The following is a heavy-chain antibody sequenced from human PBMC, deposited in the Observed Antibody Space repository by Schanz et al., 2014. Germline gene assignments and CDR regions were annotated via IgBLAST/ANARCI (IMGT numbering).Heavy chain of an antibody. CDR3: AIHYGDSAV. V-gene: IGHV1-8*01. J-gene: IGHJ4*02. Sequence: QVQLVQSGAEVKKPGASVRVSCKASGYSFTTYDVNWVRQATGQGLEWMVWMNRTTGNRGYAKNFQDRVTMTRSADVTTVYMEMTDLKCEDAGLDYCAIHYGDSAVWGQGTLIAVSS. D-gene: IGHD4-17*01. CDR2: MNRTTGNR. CDR1: GYSFTTYD.